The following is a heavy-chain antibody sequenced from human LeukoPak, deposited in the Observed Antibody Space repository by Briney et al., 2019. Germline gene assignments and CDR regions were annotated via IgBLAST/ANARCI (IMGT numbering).Heavy chain of an antibody. D-gene: IGHD2-2*01. CDR1: GYTFTSYG. J-gene: IGHJ3*02. CDR3: ARDPTKVVVPALGAFDI. CDR2: ISAYNGNT. Sequence: GASVKVSCKASGYTFTSYGISWVRQAPGQGLEWMGWISAYNGNTNYAQKLQGRVTMTTDTSTSTAYMELRSLRSDDTAVYYCARDPTKVVVPALGAFDIWGQGTMVTVSS. V-gene: IGHV1-18*01.